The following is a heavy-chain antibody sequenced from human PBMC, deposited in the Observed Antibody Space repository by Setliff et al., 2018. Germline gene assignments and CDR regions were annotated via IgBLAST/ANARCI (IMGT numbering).Heavy chain of an antibody. J-gene: IGHJ5*02. CDR2: ISDDGTND. CDR1: GFSVSTFS. CDR3: ARDLFRNSGGLYS. Sequence: GGSLRLSCAASGFSVSTFSMHWVRQTQVKGLEWVATISDDGTNDFYADSVKGRFTVFRDSSKNTLYWQMSSLRPDDAALYYCARDLFRNSGGLYSWGQGTPVTVSS. V-gene: IGHV3-30*03. D-gene: IGHD2-21*01.